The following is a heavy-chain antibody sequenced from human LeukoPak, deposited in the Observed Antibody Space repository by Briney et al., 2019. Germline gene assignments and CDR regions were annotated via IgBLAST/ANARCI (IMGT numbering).Heavy chain of an antibody. D-gene: IGHD3-22*01. V-gene: IGHV3-53*01. Sequence: PGGSLRLSCAASGFTFSSYAMHWVRQAPGKGLEWVSVTYTGGNSHYADSVKGRFIISRDISKNTLYLQMNSLRAEDSALYYCARGGRGSAAVVAPRSFDIWGQGTMVTVSS. CDR1: GFTFSSYA. CDR2: TYTGGNS. J-gene: IGHJ3*02. CDR3: ARGGRGSAAVVAPRSFDI.